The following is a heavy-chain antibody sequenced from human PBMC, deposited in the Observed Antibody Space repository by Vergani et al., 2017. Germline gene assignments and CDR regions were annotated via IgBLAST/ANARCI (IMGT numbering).Heavy chain of an antibody. CDR1: GGSISSYY. CDR3: ARLYYDFWSGYHHNWFDP. Sequence: QVQLQESGPGLVKPSETLSLTCTVSGGSISSYYWSWIRQPAGKGLEWIGRIYTSGSTNYKPSLKSRGTMSVDTSKNQFSLKLSSVTAADTAVYYCARLYYDFWSGYHHNWFDPWGQGTLVTVSS. D-gene: IGHD3-3*01. J-gene: IGHJ5*02. CDR2: IYTSGST. V-gene: IGHV4-4*07.